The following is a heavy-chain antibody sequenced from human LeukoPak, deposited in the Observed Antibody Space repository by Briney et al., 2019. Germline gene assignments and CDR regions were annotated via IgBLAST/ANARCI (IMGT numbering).Heavy chain of an antibody. D-gene: IGHD2-2*01. CDR2: ISASGSVT. J-gene: IGHJ4*02. CDR3: AKYARYQLLEFDY. Sequence: PGGSLRLSCTASGFTFSNYAMSWVRQAPGKGLQWVSTISASGSVTYFADSVKGRFTISRDNSKDTLYLLMNSLRAEDTAIYRCAKYARYQLLEFDYWGQGTLVTVSS. V-gene: IGHV3-23*01. CDR1: GFTFSNYA.